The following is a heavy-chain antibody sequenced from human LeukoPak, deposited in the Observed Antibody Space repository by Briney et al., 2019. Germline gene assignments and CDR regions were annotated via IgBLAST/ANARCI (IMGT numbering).Heavy chain of an antibody. CDR3: ARTPCTTSCYMYYGMDV. CDR1: GYTFTGYY. D-gene: IGHD2-2*02. CDR2: ISAYNGNT. J-gene: IGHJ6*02. Sequence: GASVKVSCKASGYTFTGYYMHWVRQAPGQGLEWMGWISAYNGNTNYAQKFQGRVTMTTDTPTSTAYMELRSLRSDDTAVYYCARTPCTTSCYMYYGMDVWGQGTTVTVS. V-gene: IGHV1-18*04.